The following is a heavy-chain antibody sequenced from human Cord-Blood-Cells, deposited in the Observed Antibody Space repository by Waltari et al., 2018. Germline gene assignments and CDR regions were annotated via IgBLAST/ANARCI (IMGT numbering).Heavy chain of an antibody. CDR1: GYSISSGYY. CDR3: ARGQQLVDWYFDL. D-gene: IGHD6-13*01. J-gene: IGHJ2*01. V-gene: IGHV4-38-2*02. CDR2: IYHSGST. Sequence: QVQLQESGPGLVKPSETLSLTCTVSGYSISSGYYWGWSRQPPGKGLEWIGSIYHSGSTYYNPSLKSRVTISVDTSKNQFSLKLSSVTAADTAVYYCARGQQLVDWYFDLWGRGTLVTVSS.